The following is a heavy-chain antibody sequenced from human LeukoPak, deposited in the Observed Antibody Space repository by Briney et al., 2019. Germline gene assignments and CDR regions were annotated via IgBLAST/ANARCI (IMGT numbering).Heavy chain of an antibody. V-gene: IGHV4-59*01. CDR2: IYNSGST. CDR3: ARKDGDY. J-gene: IGHJ4*02. Sequence: SETLSLTCTVSGGSISSYHWSWIRQPPVKGLEWIGYIYNSGSTNYNPSLKSRVTIVDTSKNQVSLKLSSVTAADTAVYYCARKDGDYWGQGILVTVSS. D-gene: IGHD2-15*01. CDR1: GGSISSYH.